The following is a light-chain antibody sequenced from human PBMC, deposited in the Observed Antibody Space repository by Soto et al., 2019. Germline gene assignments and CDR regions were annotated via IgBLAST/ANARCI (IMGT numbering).Light chain of an antibody. CDR1: QSVSSY. CDR2: DAS. J-gene: IGKJ1*01. Sequence: IVFTHSPGTLSFSPCSRSTICFRASQSVSSYLAWYQQKPGQAPRLLIYDASNRATVIPDRFSGSGSGTDFTLTISRLEPEDFAVYYCQHYGSSPGTFGQGTKV. V-gene: IGKV3-20*01. CDR3: QHYGSSPGT.